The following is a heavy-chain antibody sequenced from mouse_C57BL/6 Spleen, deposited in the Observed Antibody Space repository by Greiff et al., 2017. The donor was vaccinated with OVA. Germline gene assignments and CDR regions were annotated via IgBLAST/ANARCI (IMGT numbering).Heavy chain of an antibody. CDR1: GFTFTDYY. V-gene: IGHV7-3*01. Sequence: EVMLVESGGGLVQPGGSLSLSCAASGFTFTDYYISWVRQPPGKALEWLGFIRNKANGYTTEYSASVKGRFTISRDNSQSILYLQMNALRAEDSATYYCSRYKHHDAMDYWGQGTSVTVSS. J-gene: IGHJ4*01. CDR3: SRYKHHDAMDY. CDR2: IRNKANGYTT.